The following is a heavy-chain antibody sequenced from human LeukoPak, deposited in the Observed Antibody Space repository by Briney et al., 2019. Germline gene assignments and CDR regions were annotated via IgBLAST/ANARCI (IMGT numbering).Heavy chain of an antibody. V-gene: IGHV3-33*01. J-gene: IGHJ4*02. CDR3: SANFDF. D-gene: IGHD6-25*01. CDR1: GFTFTNYG. CDR2: IWYDGSNQ. Sequence: HPGRSLRLSCAASGFTFTNYGMHWVRQAPGKGLEWVAVIWYDGSNQYYADSVKGRFTISRDNSKNTLHLQMNSLRAEDTAVYYCSANFDFWGQGTLVTVSS.